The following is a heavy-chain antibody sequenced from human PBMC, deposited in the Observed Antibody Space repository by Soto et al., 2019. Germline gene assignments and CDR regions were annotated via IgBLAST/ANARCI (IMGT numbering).Heavy chain of an antibody. Sequence: ASVKFSCTASGSTFTGYYIHWVRQAPRQGFEWMGCINPTSDGTNYAQKFQGRVTMTRDTSISTAYMELSRLRSDDTAVYYCARDRFYDFWSGDFDPWGQGTLVTVSS. V-gene: IGHV1-2*02. J-gene: IGHJ5*02. CDR1: GSTFTGYY. CDR2: INPTSDGT. D-gene: IGHD3-3*01. CDR3: ARDRFYDFWSGDFDP.